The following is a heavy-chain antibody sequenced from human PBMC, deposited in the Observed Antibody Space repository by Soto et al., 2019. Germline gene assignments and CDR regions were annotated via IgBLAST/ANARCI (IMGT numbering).Heavy chain of an antibody. J-gene: IGHJ4*02. CDR1: GFSLTTSGVG. Sequence: QITLKESGPTLVKPTQTLTLTCTFSGFSLTTSGVGVGWIRQPPGKALEWLALIYWDDDKRYSPSLKSRLTITQYTDHNPVVLTMTYMDPVYPATYYCAHSALAATGATFDSWGQGTLVTVSS. CDR2: IYWDDDK. V-gene: IGHV2-5*02. D-gene: IGHD6-13*01. CDR3: AHSALAATGATFDS.